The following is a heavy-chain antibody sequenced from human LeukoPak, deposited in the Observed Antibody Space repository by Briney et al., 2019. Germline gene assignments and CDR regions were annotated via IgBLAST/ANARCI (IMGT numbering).Heavy chain of an antibody. Sequence: ASVKVSCNGSGYTFTAYYIHWMRQAPGQGLEWMGWINPNSGGTNYAQKFQGRVTMTRDTSIATAYMELSRLSSDDTAVYYCARDSKLGGPSIYSNAFDVWGQGTMVTVSS. CDR2: INPNSGGT. CDR3: ARDSKLGGPSIYSNAFDV. J-gene: IGHJ3*01. CDR1: GYTFTAYY. V-gene: IGHV1-2*02. D-gene: IGHD2-21*01.